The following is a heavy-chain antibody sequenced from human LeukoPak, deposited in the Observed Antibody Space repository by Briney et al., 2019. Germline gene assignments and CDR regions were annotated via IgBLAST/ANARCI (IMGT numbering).Heavy chain of an antibody. CDR1: GFIFSSYA. J-gene: IGHJ4*02. Sequence: GGSLRLSCAASGFIFSSYAMSWVRQAPGKGLEWVSGISGSGDNTYYADSVKGRFTISRDNSKNTLYLQMNSLRAEDTAVYYCAKDRGYCSSTSCYLGFDYWGQGTLVTVSS. V-gene: IGHV3-23*01. CDR2: ISGSGDNT. CDR3: AKDRGYCSSTSCYLGFDY. D-gene: IGHD2-2*01.